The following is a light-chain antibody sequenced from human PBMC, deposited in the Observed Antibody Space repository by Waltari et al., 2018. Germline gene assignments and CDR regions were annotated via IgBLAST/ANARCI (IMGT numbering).Light chain of an antibody. CDR3: QQYFDWPPVHT. CDR1: QSVGDN. V-gene: IGKV3-15*01. J-gene: IGKJ2*01. Sequence: EIVMTQSPATLSVSPGERATLSCRASQSVGDNLAWYQRKPGQAPRLLLFGASTRATGIPARFSGSGSGTEFTLTISSLQSEDFATYYCQQYFDWPPVHTFGQGTTLEIK. CDR2: GAS.